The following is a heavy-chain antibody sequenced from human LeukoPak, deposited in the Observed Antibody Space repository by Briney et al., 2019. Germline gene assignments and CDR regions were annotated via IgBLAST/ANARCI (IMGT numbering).Heavy chain of an antibody. CDR1: GFTFSNYV. D-gene: IGHD1-26*01. J-gene: IGHJ4*02. Sequence: GGSLRLSCAASGFTFSNYVMSWVRQAPGKGLEWVSSISGSGGSTYYADSVKGRFTISRDNSKNTLYLQMNILRVEDTAVYYCAEEVGNTYPTFDYWGQGTLVTVSS. V-gene: IGHV3-23*01. CDR2: ISGSGGST. CDR3: AEEVGNTYPTFDY.